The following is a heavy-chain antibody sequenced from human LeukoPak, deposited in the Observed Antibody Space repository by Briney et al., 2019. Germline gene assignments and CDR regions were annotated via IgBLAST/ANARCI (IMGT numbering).Heavy chain of an antibody. J-gene: IGHJ6*02. D-gene: IGHD4/OR15-4a*01. Sequence: GGSLRLSCAASGFTVSSNYMSWVRQAPGKGLEWVSYISTSSSNIVYSDSVKGRFTISRDNAKNSLYLQMNSLRAEDTAVYFRARDKDFGAYPRDFGMDVWGQGTTVTVSS. V-gene: IGHV3-11*05. CDR1: GFTVSSNY. CDR2: ISTSSSNI. CDR3: ARDKDFGAYPRDFGMDV.